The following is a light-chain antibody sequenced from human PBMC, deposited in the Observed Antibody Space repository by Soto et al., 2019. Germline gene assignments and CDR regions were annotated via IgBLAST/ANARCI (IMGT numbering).Light chain of an antibody. V-gene: IGKV3-20*01. CDR1: QSVSRSD. CDR2: DAS. Sequence: EIVLPQSPGTLSLSPGESATLSCRASQSVSRSDLAWYQQKPGQAPRLLIYDASIRATGIPDRFSGSGSGTDFTLTISRLEPEDFAVYYCQQYGSSPWTFGQGTKVDIK. CDR3: QQYGSSPWT. J-gene: IGKJ1*01.